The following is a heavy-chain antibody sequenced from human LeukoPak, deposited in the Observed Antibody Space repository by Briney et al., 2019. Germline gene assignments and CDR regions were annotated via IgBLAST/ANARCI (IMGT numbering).Heavy chain of an antibody. CDR1: GGSISSGGYY. D-gene: IGHD2-15*01. CDR2: IYYSGST. Sequence: SQTLSLTCTVSGGSISSGGYYWSWIRQHPGKGLEWIGYIYYSGSTYYNPSLKSRVTISVDTSKNQFSLKLSSVTAADTAVYYCARGVGNYYYYYGMDVWGQGTTVTVSS. J-gene: IGHJ6*02. CDR3: ARGVGNYYYYYGMDV. V-gene: IGHV4-30-4*08.